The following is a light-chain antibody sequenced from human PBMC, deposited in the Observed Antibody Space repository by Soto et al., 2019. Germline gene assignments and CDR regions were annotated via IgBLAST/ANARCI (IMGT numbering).Light chain of an antibody. J-gene: IGLJ1*01. V-gene: IGLV2-23*02. Sequence: QSALTQPASVSGSPGQSITISCTGTSSDVGSYNLVSWYQQHPGKAPKLMIYEVSKRPSGVSYRFSGSKSGNTASLTRSGFQAEDEDDYYCCSDAGSREVFGAGTKVTVL. CDR2: EVS. CDR1: SSDVGSYNL. CDR3: CSDAGSREV.